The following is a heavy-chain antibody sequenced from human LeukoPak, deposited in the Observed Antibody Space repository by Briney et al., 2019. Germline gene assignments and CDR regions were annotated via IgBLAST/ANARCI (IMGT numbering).Heavy chain of an antibody. J-gene: IGHJ4*02. CDR2: ISSGGSTI. CDR3: ARDYGGNYRAHIDY. Sequence: GGSLRLSCAVSGFTFSSYEMNWVRQAPGKGLEWISYISSGGSTIYYADSVEGRFTISRDNAKNSLYLQMNSLRAEDTAVYYCARDYGGNYRAHIDYWGQGTLVTVSS. CDR1: GFTFSSYE. D-gene: IGHD4-23*01. V-gene: IGHV3-48*03.